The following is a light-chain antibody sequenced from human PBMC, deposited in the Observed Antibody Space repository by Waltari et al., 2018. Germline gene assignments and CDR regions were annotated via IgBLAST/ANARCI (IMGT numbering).Light chain of an antibody. J-gene: IGLJ2*01. CDR2: AVR. CDR1: SSDVGGYNY. CDR3: SSYTSSSTVV. Sequence: QSALTQPASVSGSPGQSITISCTGTSSDVGGYNYFSWYQQHPGKSPKLMIYAVRNRPSGVSNRFSGAKSGNKASLTIAGLQDEDEADYYCSSYTSSSTVVFGGGTKLTVL. V-gene: IGLV2-14*03.